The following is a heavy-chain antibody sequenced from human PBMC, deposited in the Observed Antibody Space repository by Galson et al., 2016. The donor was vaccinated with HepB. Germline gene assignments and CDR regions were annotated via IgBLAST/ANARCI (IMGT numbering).Heavy chain of an antibody. D-gene: IGHD4-23*01. CDR1: GGSIDTRMHY. V-gene: IGHV4-39*01. Sequence: SETLSLTCTVSGGSIDTRMHYWGWVRQSPDKGLDWIGNVFHTGTTSYKSSFESRVTISVDTSKNQFFLNLGSVTAADTAVYYCARQTPAGWLGPWGRGISVTVSS. J-gene: IGHJ5*02. CDR2: VFHTGTT. CDR3: ARQTPAGWLGP.